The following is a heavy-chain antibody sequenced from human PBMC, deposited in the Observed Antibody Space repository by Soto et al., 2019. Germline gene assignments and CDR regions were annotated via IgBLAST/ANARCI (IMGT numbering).Heavy chain of an antibody. Sequence: ASVKVSCKASGYTFTSYAMHWVRQAPGQRLEWMGWINAGNGNTKCSQKFQGRVTITRDTSASTAYMEPSSLRSEDTAVYYCAREWYCTNGVCYTSDEAGARPGFMDVWGQGTTVTVSS. V-gene: IGHV1-3*01. CDR3: AREWYCTNGVCYTSDEAGARPGFMDV. J-gene: IGHJ6*02. CDR2: INAGNGNT. D-gene: IGHD2-8*01. CDR1: GYTFTSYA.